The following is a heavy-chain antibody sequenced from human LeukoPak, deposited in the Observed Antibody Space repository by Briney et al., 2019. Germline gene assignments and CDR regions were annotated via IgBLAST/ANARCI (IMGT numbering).Heavy chain of an antibody. V-gene: IGHV3-30-3*01. J-gene: IGHJ4*02. CDR2: ISYDGSNK. CDR3: ARDRVRYCSSTSCYIFDDY. D-gene: IGHD2-2*02. CDR1: GFTFSSYA. Sequence: SLRLSCAASGFTFSSYAMHWVRQAPGKRLEWVAVISYDGSNKYYADSVKGRFTISRDNSKNTLYLQMNSLRAEDTAVYYCARDRVRYCSSTSCYIFDDYWGQGTLVTVSS.